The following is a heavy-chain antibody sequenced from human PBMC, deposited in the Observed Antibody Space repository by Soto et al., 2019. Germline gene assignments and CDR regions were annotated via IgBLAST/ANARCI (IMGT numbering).Heavy chain of an antibody. CDR1: GGNPSNSA. Sequence: QVHLLLQSGAEVKKPGSSVKVACKASGGNPSNSAISWVRQAPGQGLEWMGGIIPVFGIISHAQNFRGRVTITADESTSTAYMELSSLRSEDTAVYFCAGGRIVVAGSSAYYSMDVWGQGTTVTVSS. J-gene: IGHJ6*02. D-gene: IGHD6-19*01. CDR3: AGGRIVVAGSSAYYSMDV. V-gene: IGHV1-69*01. CDR2: IIPVFGII.